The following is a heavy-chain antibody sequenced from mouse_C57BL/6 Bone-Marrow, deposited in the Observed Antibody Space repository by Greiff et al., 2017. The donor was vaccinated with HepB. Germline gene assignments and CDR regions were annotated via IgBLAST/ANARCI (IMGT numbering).Heavy chain of an antibody. Sequence: EVKLMESGGGLVKPGGSLKLSCAASGFTFSSYAMSWVRQTPEKRLEWVATISDGGSYTYYPGNVKGRFTISRDNAKNNLYLQMSHLKSEDTAMYYCARDTPIYYDYDPFAYWGQGTLVTVSA. D-gene: IGHD2-4*01. CDR1: GFTFSSYA. CDR2: ISDGGSYT. V-gene: IGHV5-4*01. CDR3: ARDTPIYYDYDPFAY. J-gene: IGHJ3*01.